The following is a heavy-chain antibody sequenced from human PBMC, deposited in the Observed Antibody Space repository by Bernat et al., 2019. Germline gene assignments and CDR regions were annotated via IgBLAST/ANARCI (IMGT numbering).Heavy chain of an antibody. J-gene: IGHJ5*02. D-gene: IGHD2-2*01. V-gene: IGHV4-59*01. CDR2: IYYSGST. CDR3: ASGLGYCSSTSCYFPGVNWFDP. CDR1: GGSISSYY. Sequence: QVQLQESGPGLVKPSETLSLTCTVSGGSISSYYWSWIRQPPGKGLEWIGYIYYSGSTNYNPPLKSRVTILVDTSKNQISLTLSSVTAADTAVYYCASGLGYCSSTSCYFPGVNWFDPWGQGTLVTVSS.